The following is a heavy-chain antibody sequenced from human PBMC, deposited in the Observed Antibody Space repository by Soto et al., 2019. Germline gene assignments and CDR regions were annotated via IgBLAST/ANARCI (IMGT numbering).Heavy chain of an antibody. V-gene: IGHV1-69*12. J-gene: IGHJ4*02. Sequence: QVQLVQSGAEVKKPGSSVKVSCKASGVTLRSFAINWVRQAPGQGLEWMGGIIPLFQTANYAPKFQDRVTISADETTSTTYMELTSLRSEDTAIYYCAHIPETSGSGMQWGEGTVVTVSS. CDR1: GVTLRSFA. D-gene: IGHD3-10*01. CDR3: AHIPETSGSGMQ. CDR2: IIPLFQTA.